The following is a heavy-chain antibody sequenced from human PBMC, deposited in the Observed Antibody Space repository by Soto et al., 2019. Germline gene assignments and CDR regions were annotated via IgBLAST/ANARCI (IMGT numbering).Heavy chain of an antibody. CDR3: AHSSLHCSGGGCYSGIGY. CDR1: GFSLSTSGVG. J-gene: IGHJ4*02. CDR2: VYWDDDK. Sequence: QITLKESGPTLVKPTQTLTLTCSFSGFSLSTSGVGVGWIRQPPGKALQWLALVYWDDDKRYSPSLKTRLTINKDTSKNQVVRRMTNMDPVDPGTYYCAHSSLHCSGGGCYSGIGYWVQGTLVTVSS. D-gene: IGHD2-21*02. V-gene: IGHV2-5*02.